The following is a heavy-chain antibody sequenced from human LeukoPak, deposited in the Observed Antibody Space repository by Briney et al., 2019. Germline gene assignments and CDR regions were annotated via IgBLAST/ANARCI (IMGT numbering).Heavy chain of an antibody. V-gene: IGHV3-21*01. CDR3: ARDYRRASGTYDY. D-gene: IGHD1-26*01. CDR2: ISSSSSYI. Sequence: GGSLRLSCAASGFTFSSYSMNWVRQAPGKGLEWVSSISSSSSYIYYADSVKGQFTISRDNAKNSLYLQMNSLRAEDTAVYYCARDYRRASGTYDYWGQGTLVTVSS. J-gene: IGHJ4*02. CDR1: GFTFSSYS.